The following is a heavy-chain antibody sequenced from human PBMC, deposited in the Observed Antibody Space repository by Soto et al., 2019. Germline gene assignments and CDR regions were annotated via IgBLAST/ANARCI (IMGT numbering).Heavy chain of an antibody. D-gene: IGHD2-15*01. CDR1: GGSIRRGGYS. J-gene: IGHJ4*02. Sequence: QLQLQESGSGLVKPSQTLSLTCAVSGGSIRRGGYSWSWIRQPPGKGLEWIGYIDHSGSTYYNPDRKSRFTISVDRSKNQFSLKLSSVTADDTAGYYCARGQVVAAQHWGQGTLVTVSA. CDR3: ARGQVVAAQH. V-gene: IGHV4-30-2*01. CDR2: IDHSGST.